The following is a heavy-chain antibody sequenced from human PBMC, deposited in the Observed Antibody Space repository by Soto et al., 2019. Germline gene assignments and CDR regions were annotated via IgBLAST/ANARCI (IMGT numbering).Heavy chain of an antibody. CDR1: GFPFTRHA. J-gene: IGHJ4*02. D-gene: IGHD2-8*01. Sequence: EVQLLESGGGLVRPGGSLSLSCKASGFPFTRHAMTWARQVPGKGLEWVSGLSDSGGIIYYPDPLKGRFTISRDNSMNTLYLQMNTLRAEDTAVYYCAKVSSAWYAGFFDLWGQGTLVTVSS. V-gene: IGHV3-23*01. CDR2: LSDSGGII. CDR3: AKVSSAWYAGFFDL.